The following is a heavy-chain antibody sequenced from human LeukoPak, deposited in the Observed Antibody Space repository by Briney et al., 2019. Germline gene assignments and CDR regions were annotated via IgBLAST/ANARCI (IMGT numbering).Heavy chain of an antibody. J-gene: IGHJ4*02. V-gene: IGHV4-59*08. Sequence: SETLSLTCTVSGGSISSYYWSWIWQPPGKGLEWIGFIYYSGSTNYNPSLKSRVTLSIDTSKNQFSLKLTSVTAAATAMYYCVRAEINDYSRYWGQGILVTVSS. D-gene: IGHD4-11*01. CDR3: VRAEINDYSRY. CDR1: GGSISSYY. CDR2: IYYSGST.